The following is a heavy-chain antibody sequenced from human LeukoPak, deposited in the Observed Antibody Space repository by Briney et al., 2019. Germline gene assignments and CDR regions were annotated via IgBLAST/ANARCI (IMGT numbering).Heavy chain of an antibody. CDR3: ARAFPSHYYDSSGYYRRFDY. D-gene: IGHD3-22*01. CDR2: IYYSGST. J-gene: IGHJ4*02. Sequence: SETLSLTCTVSGGSISSSSYYWGWIRQPPGKGLEWIGSIYYSGSTYYNPSLKSRVTISVDTSKNQFSLKLSSVTAADTAVYYCARAFPSHYYDSSGYYRRFDYWGQGTLVTVSS. CDR1: GGSISSSSYY. V-gene: IGHV4-39*07.